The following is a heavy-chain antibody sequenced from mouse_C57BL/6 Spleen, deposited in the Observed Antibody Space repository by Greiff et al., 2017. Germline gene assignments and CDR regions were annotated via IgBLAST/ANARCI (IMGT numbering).Heavy chain of an antibody. CDR2: IYPRDGST. Sequence: VQLQQSGPELVKPGASVKFSCKASGYTFTSYGMNWVKQRPGQGLEWIGWIYPRDGSTKYNEKFKGKATLTVDTSSSTAYMQLHSLTSEDSAVYFCARGGSMSFDYWGQGTTLTVSS. D-gene: IGHD2-10*02. CDR3: ARGGSMSFDY. J-gene: IGHJ2*01. CDR1: GYTFTSYG. V-gene: IGHV1-85*01.